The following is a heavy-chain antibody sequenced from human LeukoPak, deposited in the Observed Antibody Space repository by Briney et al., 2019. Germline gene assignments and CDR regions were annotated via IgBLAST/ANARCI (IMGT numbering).Heavy chain of an antibody. V-gene: IGHV4-4*02. CDR1: GGSINSPKS. D-gene: IGHD3-16*01. J-gene: IGHJ3*02. CDR2: RYHSGGT. CDR3: GAYRTLDDAFDI. Sequence: PSETLSLTCAVSGGSINSPKSWSWVRQPPGKGLEWTGDRYHSGGTNYNPSLKSRVTISVDTSKNQFSLELNSVTAADTAVYYCGAYRTLDDAFDIWGQGTLVTVSS.